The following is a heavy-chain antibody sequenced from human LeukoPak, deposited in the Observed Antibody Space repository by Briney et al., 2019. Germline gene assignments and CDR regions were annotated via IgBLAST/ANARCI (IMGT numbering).Heavy chain of an antibody. CDR1: GGSISSSSYY. Sequence: SETLSLTCTVSGGSISSSSYYWGWIRQPPGKGLEWIGSIYYSGSTYYNPSLKSRVTISVDTSKNQFSLKLSSVTAADTAVYYCARVNDILTGYSTTTHFDYWGQGTLVTVSS. J-gene: IGHJ4*02. CDR3: ARVNDILTGYSTTTHFDY. D-gene: IGHD3-9*01. V-gene: IGHV4-39*07. CDR2: IYYSGST.